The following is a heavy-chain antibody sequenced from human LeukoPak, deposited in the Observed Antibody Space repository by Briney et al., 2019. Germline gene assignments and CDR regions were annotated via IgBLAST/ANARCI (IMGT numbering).Heavy chain of an antibody. Sequence: SETLSLTCAVYGGSFSGYYWSWIRQPPGKGLEWIGEINHSGSTNYNPSLKSRVTISVDTSKNQFSLKLSSVTAADTAVYYCARQKVRGVIKYYYYYMDVWGKGTTVTISS. CDR1: GGSFSGYY. D-gene: IGHD3-10*01. V-gene: IGHV4-34*01. J-gene: IGHJ6*03. CDR2: INHSGST. CDR3: ARQKVRGVIKYYYYYMDV.